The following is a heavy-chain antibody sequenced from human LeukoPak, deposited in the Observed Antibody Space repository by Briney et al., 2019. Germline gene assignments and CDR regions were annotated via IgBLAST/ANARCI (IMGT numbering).Heavy chain of an antibody. Sequence: GGSLRLSCVESGFTFRSPWMAWLRQAPEKGLEWVANINGDGSQKYYLGSVTGRFTISRDNAKNSLYLQMNSLSAEDTAMYYCARDGGWHRFDYWGQGTLVIVSS. V-gene: IGHV3-7*03. CDR1: GFTFRSPW. J-gene: IGHJ4*02. D-gene: IGHD6-19*01. CDR3: ARDGGWHRFDY. CDR2: INGDGSQK.